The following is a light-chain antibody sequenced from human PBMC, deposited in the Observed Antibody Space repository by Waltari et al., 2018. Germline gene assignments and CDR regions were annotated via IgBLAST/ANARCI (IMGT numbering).Light chain of an antibody. J-gene: IGLJ2*01. CDR1: SSDVGGYNY. CDR2: DVS. V-gene: IGLV2-14*03. Sequence: QSALTQPASVSGSPGQSITISCTGTSSDVGGYNYVSCYQQHPGKAPKLIIYDVSDRPSGVSNRFSGSKSGNTASLTISGLQAEDETDYYCSSYTSSSTRVVFGGGTKLTVL. CDR3: SSYTSSSTRVV.